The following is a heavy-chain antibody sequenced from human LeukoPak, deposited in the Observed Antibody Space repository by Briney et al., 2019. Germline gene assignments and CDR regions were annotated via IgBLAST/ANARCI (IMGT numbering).Heavy chain of an antibody. J-gene: IGHJ4*02. CDR3: ARRSQSGIYVEY. Sequence: GESLKISCKGSGYSFTSYWIAWVRQMPGKGLEWMGIIYPGDSDTRYSPSFQGQVTISVDKSVSAAYLQWSSLKASDTAMYYCARRSQSGIYVEYWGQGTLVTVSS. D-gene: IGHD1-26*01. CDR1: GYSFTSYW. V-gene: IGHV5-51*01. CDR2: IYPGDSDT.